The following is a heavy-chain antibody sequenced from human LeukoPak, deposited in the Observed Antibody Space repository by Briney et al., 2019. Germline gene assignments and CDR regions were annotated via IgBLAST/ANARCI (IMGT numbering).Heavy chain of an antibody. CDR2: IWYDGSNK. CDR3: VKDSGAAMGYFDY. J-gene: IGHJ4*02. Sequence: PGGSLRLSCAASGFTFSSYGMHWVRQAPGKGLEWVAVIWYDGSNKYYADSVKGRFTISRDNSKNTLYLQMNSLRAEDTAVYYCVKDSGAAMGYFDYWGQGTLVTVSS. CDR1: GFTFSSYG. V-gene: IGHV3-33*06. D-gene: IGHD5-18*01.